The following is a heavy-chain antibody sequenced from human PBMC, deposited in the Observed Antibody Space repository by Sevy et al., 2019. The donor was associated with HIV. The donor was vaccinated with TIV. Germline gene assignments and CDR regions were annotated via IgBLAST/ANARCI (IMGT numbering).Heavy chain of an antibody. CDR2: ISSSRTTI. J-gene: IGHJ6*02. CDR1: RLTFSSSS. D-gene: IGHD3-3*01. CDR3: ARGFMGADYYYGMDV. Sequence: GGSLRLSCAASRLTFSSSSVNWVRQAPGKGLEWVSYISSSRTTIYYADSVKGRFTITRDNAKNSLYLQMNSLRDEDTAVYYCARGFMGADYYYGMDVWGQGTTVTVSS. V-gene: IGHV3-48*02.